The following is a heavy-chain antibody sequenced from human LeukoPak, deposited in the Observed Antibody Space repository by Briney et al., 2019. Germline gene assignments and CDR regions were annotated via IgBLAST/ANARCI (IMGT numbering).Heavy chain of an antibody. CDR1: GGTFSSYA. CDR2: IIPILGIA. D-gene: IGHD3-22*01. J-gene: IGHJ6*02. Sequence: SVKVSCKASGGTFSSYAISWVRQAPGQGLEWMGRIIPILGIANYAQKFQGRVMITADKSTSTAYMELSSLRSEDTAVYYCARAYYDSSGYLVAYGMDVWGQGTTVTVSS. V-gene: IGHV1-69*04. CDR3: ARAYYDSSGYLVAYGMDV.